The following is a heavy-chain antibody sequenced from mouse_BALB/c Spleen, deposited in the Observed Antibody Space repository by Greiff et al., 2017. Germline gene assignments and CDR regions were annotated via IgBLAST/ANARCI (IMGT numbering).Heavy chain of an antibody. CDR2: ISYDGSN. CDR1: GYSITSGYY. CDR3: ARDQGDY. J-gene: IGHJ4*01. V-gene: IGHV3-6*02. Sequence: EVKVEESGPGLVKPSQSLSLTCSVTGYSITSGYYWNWIRQFPGNKLEWMGYISYDGSNNYNPSLKNRISITRDTSKNQFFLKLNSVTTEDTATYYCARDQGDYWGQGTSVTVSS.